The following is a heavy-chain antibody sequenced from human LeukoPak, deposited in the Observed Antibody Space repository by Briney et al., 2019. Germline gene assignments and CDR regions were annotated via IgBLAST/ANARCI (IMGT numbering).Heavy chain of an antibody. D-gene: IGHD2-2*01. J-gene: IGHJ4*02. CDR2: IYYSGST. Sequence: PSETLSLTCTVSGGSISSSSYYWGWIRQPPGKGLEWIGSIYYSGSTYYNPSLKSRVTISVDTSKNQFSLKLSSVTAADTAVYYCARVYCSSTSCYLDYWSQGTLVTVSS. CDR3: ARVYCSSTSCYLDY. V-gene: IGHV4-39*07. CDR1: GGSISSSSYY.